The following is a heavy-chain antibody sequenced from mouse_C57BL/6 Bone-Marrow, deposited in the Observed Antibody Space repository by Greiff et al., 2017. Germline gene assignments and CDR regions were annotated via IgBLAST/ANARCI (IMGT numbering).Heavy chain of an antibody. CDR3: ARRGTIYYGKYYAMDY. Sequence: QVQLKQPGAELVKPGASVKMSCKASGYTFTSYWITWVKQRPGQGLEWIGDIYPGSGSTNYNEKFKSKATLTVDTSSSTAYMQLSSLTSEDSAVYYCARRGTIYYGKYYAMDYWGQGTSVTVSS. CDR2: IYPGSGST. D-gene: IGHD2-1*01. V-gene: IGHV1-55*01. J-gene: IGHJ4*01. CDR1: GYTFTSYW.